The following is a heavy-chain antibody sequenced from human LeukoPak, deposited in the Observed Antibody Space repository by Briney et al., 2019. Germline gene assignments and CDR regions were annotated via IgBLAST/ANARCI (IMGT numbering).Heavy chain of an antibody. J-gene: IGHJ4*02. CDR3: AKSYYDSSGYYYVLDY. CDR1: GYTFTGYY. CDR2: INPNSGGT. D-gene: IGHD3-22*01. V-gene: IGHV1-2*06. Sequence: ASVKISCKASGYTFTGYYMHWVRQAPGQGLEWMGRINPNSGGTNYAQKFQGRVTMTRDTSISTAYMELSRLRSDDTAVYYCAKSYYDSSGYYYVLDYWGQGTLVTVSS.